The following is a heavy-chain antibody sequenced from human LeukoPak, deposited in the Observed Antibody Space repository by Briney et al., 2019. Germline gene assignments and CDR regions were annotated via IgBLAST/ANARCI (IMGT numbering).Heavy chain of an antibody. CDR1: GFTFSSYS. V-gene: IGHV3-21*01. CDR2: ISSSSSYI. J-gene: IGHJ4*02. D-gene: IGHD3-3*01. CDR3: ARDLWSGTYTAFDY. Sequence: PGGSLRLSCAASGFTFSSYSMNWVRQAPGKGLEWVSSISSSSSYIYYADSVKGRFTISRDNTKNSLYLQMNSLRAEDTAVYYCARDLWSGTYTAFDYWGQGTLVTVSS.